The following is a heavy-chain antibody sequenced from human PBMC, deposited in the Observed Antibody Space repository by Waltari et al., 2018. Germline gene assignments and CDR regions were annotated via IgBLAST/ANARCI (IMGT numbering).Heavy chain of an antibody. J-gene: IGHJ4*02. CDR1: GFTFRNNW. CDR2: INQDGSEK. D-gene: IGHD6-13*01. CDR3: TRGGDDSSWYWRN. Sequence: EVQLVESGGGLVQPGGSLRLSCAASGFTFRNNWMTWVRQAPGKGLEWVAKINQDGSEKYSVESVKGRFTISRDNAKNSLYLQLNSLRADDTAVYYCTRGGDDSSWYWRNWGQGTLVTVSS. V-gene: IGHV3-7*01.